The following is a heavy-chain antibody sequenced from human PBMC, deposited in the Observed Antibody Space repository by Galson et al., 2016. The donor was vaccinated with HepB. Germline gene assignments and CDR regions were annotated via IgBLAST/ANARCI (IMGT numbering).Heavy chain of an antibody. J-gene: IGHJ3*02. Sequence: SVKVSCKASGYTVTSYGISWVRQAPGQGLEWMGGISANTKYAQKLQGRVTMTTDTSTSTAYMELRSLRSEDKAVYYCARAEAGFMGSGFDIWGQGTMVTVSS. V-gene: IGHV1-18*04. CDR1: GYTVTSYG. CDR2: ISANT. CDR3: ARAEAGFMGSGFDI. D-gene: IGHD3-16*01.